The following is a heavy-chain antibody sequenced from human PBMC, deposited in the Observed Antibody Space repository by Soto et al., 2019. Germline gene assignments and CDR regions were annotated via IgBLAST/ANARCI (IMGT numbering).Heavy chain of an antibody. D-gene: IGHD3-10*01. CDR3: ARITMVRGVFPNWFDP. V-gene: IGHV1-18*04. Sequence: QVQLVQAGAEVKKPGASVKVSCKASGYTFTSYGISWVRQAPGQGLEWMGWISAYNGNTNYAQKLQGRVTMTTDTSTSTAYMELRRLSSDDTAVYYCARITMVRGVFPNWFDPWGQGTLVTVSS. CDR1: GYTFTSYG. J-gene: IGHJ5*02. CDR2: ISAYNGNT.